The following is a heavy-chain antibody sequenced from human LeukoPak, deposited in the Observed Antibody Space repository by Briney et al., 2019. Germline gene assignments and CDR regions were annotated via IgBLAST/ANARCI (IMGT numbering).Heavy chain of an antibody. V-gene: IGHV4-59*01. Sequence: SETLSLTCTVCGGSISSYYWSWIRQPPGKGLEWIGYIYYSGSTNYNPSLKSRVTISVDTSKNQFSLELSSVTAADTAVYYCARVYWDARLCYDFWSGHYAMDVWGQGTTVTVSS. D-gene: IGHD3-3*01. CDR3: ARVYWDARLCYDFWSGHYAMDV. J-gene: IGHJ6*02. CDR1: GGSISSYY. CDR2: IYYSGST.